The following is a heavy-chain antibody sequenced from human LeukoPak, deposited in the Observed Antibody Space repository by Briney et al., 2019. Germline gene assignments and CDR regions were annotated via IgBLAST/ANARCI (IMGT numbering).Heavy chain of an antibody. J-gene: IGHJ6*02. Sequence: ASVKVSCKASGGTFSSYAISWVRQAPGQGLEWMGRIIPILGIANYAQKFQGRVTITADKSTSTAYMELSSLRSEDTAVYYCARGDDPPFSDYYGMDVWGQGTTVTVSS. CDR2: IIPILGIA. V-gene: IGHV1-69*04. CDR1: GGTFSSYA. D-gene: IGHD3-3*01. CDR3: ARGDDPPFSDYYGMDV.